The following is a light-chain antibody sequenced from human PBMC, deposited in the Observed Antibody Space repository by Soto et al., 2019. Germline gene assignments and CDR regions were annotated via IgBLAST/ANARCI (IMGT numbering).Light chain of an antibody. J-gene: IGKJ3*01. Sequence: VMTQSPATLSVSPGEGATLSCRASQSVGRSLAWYQQKPGQAPRLLIFDSSTRATGIPAKFRGSGSGTEFTLTISSLQSEDFASFYCKQYDEWPLTFGPGTNVDI. CDR1: QSVGRS. V-gene: IGKV3-15*01. CDR2: DSS. CDR3: KQYDEWPLT.